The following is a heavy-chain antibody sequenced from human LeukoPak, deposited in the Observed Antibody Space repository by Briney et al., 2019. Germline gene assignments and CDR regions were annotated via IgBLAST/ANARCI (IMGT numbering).Heavy chain of an antibody. V-gene: IGHV3-30*07. CDR2: ISYDRTNK. D-gene: IGHD6-19*01. CDR3: AKTTTGYSSGRFPGWPVDY. J-gene: IGHJ4*02. Sequence: GGSLRLSCAASGLTVSIYTMHWVRQASGKGLEWVALISYDRTNKYYADSVKGRFTISRDNSKNTVYLQMNSLRAEDTAVYYCAKTTTGYSSGRFPGWPVDYWGQGTLVTVSS. CDR1: GLTVSIYT.